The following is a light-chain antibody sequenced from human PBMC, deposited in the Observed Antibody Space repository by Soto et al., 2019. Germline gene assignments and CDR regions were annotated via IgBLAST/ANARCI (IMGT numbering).Light chain of an antibody. CDR2: EVS. Sequence: QSALTQPASVSGSPGQAIPISCTGTSSDVGGYNYVSWYQHHPDKAPKLILYEVSSRPSGVSNRFSGSKSGNTASLTISGRQDEDEADYYCSSYTSTSTLVVFGGGTKLTVL. V-gene: IGLV2-14*01. J-gene: IGLJ2*01. CDR1: SSDVGGYNY. CDR3: SSYTSTSTLVV.